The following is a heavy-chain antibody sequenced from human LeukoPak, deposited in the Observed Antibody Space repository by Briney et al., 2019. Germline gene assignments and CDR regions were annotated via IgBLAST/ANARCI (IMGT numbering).Heavy chain of an antibody. CDR3: AKDPATPYYYYYYMDV. J-gene: IGHJ6*03. CDR2: IKQDGSEK. CDR1: GFTFSSYA. D-gene: IGHD2-2*02. V-gene: IGHV3-7*01. Sequence: PGGSLRLSCAASGFTFSSYAMSWVRQAPGKGLEWVANIKQDGSEKYYVDSVKGRFTISRDNAKNSLYLQMNSLRAEDTAVYYCAKDPATPYYYYYYMDVWGKGTTVTVSS.